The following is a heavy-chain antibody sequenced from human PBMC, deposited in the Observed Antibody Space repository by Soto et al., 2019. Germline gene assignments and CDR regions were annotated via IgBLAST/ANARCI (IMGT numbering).Heavy chain of an antibody. V-gene: IGHV1-18*01. CDR3: ARDSPPVDY. Sequence: SVKVSCKASGYTFSSYGISWVRQAPGQGLEWMGWISAYNGNTKYAQKIQGRVTMTTDTSTSTAYMELRSLRSDDTAVYYCARDSPPVDYWGQGTLVPVSS. J-gene: IGHJ4*02. CDR1: GYTFSSYG. CDR2: ISAYNGNT.